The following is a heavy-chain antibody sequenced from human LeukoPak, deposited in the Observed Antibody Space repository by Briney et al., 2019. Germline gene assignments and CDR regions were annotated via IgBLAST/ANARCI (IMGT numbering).Heavy chain of an antibody. D-gene: IGHD5-24*01. J-gene: IGHJ4*02. Sequence: GASVKVSCKASGGTFSSHAISWVRQAPGQGLEWMGGIIPIFGTANYAQKFQGRVTITADESTSTAYMELSSLRSEDTAVYYCARDFIGDGYNNRFDYWGQGTLVTVSS. CDR3: ARDFIGDGYNNRFDY. V-gene: IGHV1-69*13. CDR2: IIPIFGTA. CDR1: GGTFSSHA.